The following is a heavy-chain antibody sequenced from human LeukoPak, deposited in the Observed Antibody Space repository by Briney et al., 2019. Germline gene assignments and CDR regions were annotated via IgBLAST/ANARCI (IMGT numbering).Heavy chain of an antibody. J-gene: IGHJ4*02. V-gene: IGHV3-21*04. Sequence: GGSLRLSCAASGFTLSSYSMNWVRQAPGKGLEWVSCISSSSSYIYYADSVKGRFTISRDNAKKSLYLQMNGLRPEDTALYYCASGGGSVAAWRWGQGTLVTVSS. CDR1: GFTLSSYS. CDR2: ISSSSSYI. CDR3: ASGGGSVAAWR. D-gene: IGHD2-15*01.